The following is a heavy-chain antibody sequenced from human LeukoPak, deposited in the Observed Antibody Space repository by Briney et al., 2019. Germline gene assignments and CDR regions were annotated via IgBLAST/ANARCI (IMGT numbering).Heavy chain of an antibody. CDR3: AREWQGGIAAAGTRIEGDY. D-gene: IGHD6-13*01. J-gene: IGHJ4*02. V-gene: IGHV3-7*01. CDR2: IKQDGSEK. CDR1: GFSVSGYW. Sequence: EGSLRLSCAVSGFSVSGYWMTWVRQAPGKGLEWVANIKQDGSEKNYVDSVKGRFTISRDNAENSLFLQMNSLRVEDTAVYYCAREWQGGIAAAGTRIEGDYWGQGTLVAVSS.